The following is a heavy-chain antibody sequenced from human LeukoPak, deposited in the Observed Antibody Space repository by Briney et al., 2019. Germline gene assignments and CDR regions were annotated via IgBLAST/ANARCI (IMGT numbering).Heavy chain of an antibody. V-gene: IGHV3-74*01. CDR3: ARDLAVAARRRFDP. J-gene: IGHJ5*02. D-gene: IGHD6-19*01. CDR2: IDTDGSST. CDR1: GFTFSSYW. Sequence: PGGSLRLSCAASGFTFSSYWMHWVRQTPEKGLVWVSRIDTDGSSTIYADSVKGRFTISRDNAKNTLFLQMNSLRAEDTAVYYCARDLAVAARRRFDPWGQGTLVTVSS.